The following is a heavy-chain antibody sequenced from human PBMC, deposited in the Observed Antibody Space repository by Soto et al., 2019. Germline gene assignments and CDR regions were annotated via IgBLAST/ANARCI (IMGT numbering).Heavy chain of an antibody. CDR1: GYIFVNYG. J-gene: IGHJ6*02. CDR3: XXXXXXXXXXPQDV. V-gene: IGHV1-18*01. Sequence: QVQLVQSGDEVRKPGSSVTVSCKASGYIFVNYGIAWVRQAPGQGLEWMGWISPYSGNTNYASKVQGRLTMTTDTXXXXXXXXXXXXXXXXXXXXXXXXXXXXXXXXPQDVWGQGTTVTVSS. CDR2: ISPYSGNT.